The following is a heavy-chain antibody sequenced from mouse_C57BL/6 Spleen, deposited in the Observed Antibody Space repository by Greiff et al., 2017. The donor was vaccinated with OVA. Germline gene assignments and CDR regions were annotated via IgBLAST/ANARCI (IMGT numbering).Heavy chain of an antibody. D-gene: IGHD1-1*01. Sequence: VQLQQSGPELVKPGDSVKISCKASGYSFTGYFMNWVMQSHGKSLEWIGRINPYNGDTFYNQKFKGKATLTVEKSSSTAHMELRSLTSEDSAVYYYARLDYYVSSVYFYYWGQGTTLTVSS. V-gene: IGHV1-20*01. J-gene: IGHJ2*01. CDR1: GYSFTGYF. CDR2: INPYNGDT. CDR3: ARLDYYVSSVYFYY.